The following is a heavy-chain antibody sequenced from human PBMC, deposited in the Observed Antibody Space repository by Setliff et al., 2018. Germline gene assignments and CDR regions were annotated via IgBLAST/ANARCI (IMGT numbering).Heavy chain of an antibody. D-gene: IGHD2-15*01. CDR1: GGTLRTDG. CDR3: ARDGAYCSGGSCYSFDY. CDR2: IIPIFGTP. Sequence: SVKVSCKASGGTLRTDGFSWVRQAPGQGLEWMGAIIPIFGTPNYAQKFQDRVTITAGVSTSTAYMELSSLRSDDTAVYYCARDGAYCSGGSCYSFDYWGQGTPVTVSS. V-gene: IGHV1-69*13. J-gene: IGHJ4*02.